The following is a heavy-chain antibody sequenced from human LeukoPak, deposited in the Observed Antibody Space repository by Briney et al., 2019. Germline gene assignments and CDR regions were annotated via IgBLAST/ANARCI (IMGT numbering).Heavy chain of an antibody. D-gene: IGHD5-24*01. Sequence: GGSLRLSCAASGFTFSSYFWMHWVRQAPGKGLVWVSRIKSDGSSSTYADSVKGRFTISRDKSKNTLYLQMNSLRAEDTAVYYCAKDGARDGYNYPDYWGQGTLVTVSS. V-gene: IGHV3-74*01. CDR3: AKDGARDGYNYPDY. CDR2: IKSDGSSS. CDR1: GFTFSSYFW. J-gene: IGHJ4*02.